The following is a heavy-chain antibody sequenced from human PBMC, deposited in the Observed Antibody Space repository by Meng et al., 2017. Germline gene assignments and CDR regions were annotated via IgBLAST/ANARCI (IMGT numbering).Heavy chain of an antibody. J-gene: IGHJ4*02. CDR2: IYSGGST. Sequence: GESLKISCAASGFTFSSYAMSWVRQAPGKGLEWVSVIYSGGSTYYADSVKGRFTISRDNSKNTLYLQMNSLRAEDTAVYYCASSTTVTTDYWGQGTRVTVSS. CDR1: GFTFSSYA. V-gene: IGHV3-53*01. CDR3: ASSTTVTTDY. D-gene: IGHD4-17*01.